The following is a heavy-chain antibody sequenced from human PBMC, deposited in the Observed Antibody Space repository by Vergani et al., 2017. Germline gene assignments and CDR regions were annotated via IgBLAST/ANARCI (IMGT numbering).Heavy chain of an antibody. CDR1: GFTFSSYG. CDR3: ASTPMASRWDKYFQH. V-gene: IGHV3-30*03. CDR2: ISYDGSNK. Sequence: QVQLVESGGGVVQPGRSLRLSCAASGFTFSSYGMHWVRQAPGKGLEWVAVISYDGSNKYYADSVKGRFTISRDNSKNTLYLQMNSLRAEDTAVYYCASTPMASRWDKYFQHWGQGTLVTVSS. J-gene: IGHJ1*01. D-gene: IGHD1-26*01.